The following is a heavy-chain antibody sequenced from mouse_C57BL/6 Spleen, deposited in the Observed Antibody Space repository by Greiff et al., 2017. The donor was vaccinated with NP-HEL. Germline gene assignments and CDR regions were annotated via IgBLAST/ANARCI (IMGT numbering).Heavy chain of an antibody. Sequence: EVKLVESGPELVKPGASVKISCKASGYSFTGYYMHWVKQSHGNILDWIGYIYPYNGVSSYNQKFKGKATLTVDKSSSTAYMELRSLTSEDSAVYYCARGSNYDWFAYWGQGTLVTVSA. CDR1: GYSFTGYY. J-gene: IGHJ3*01. CDR3: ARGSNYDWFAY. CDR2: IYPYNGVS. D-gene: IGHD2-5*01. V-gene: IGHV1-31*01.